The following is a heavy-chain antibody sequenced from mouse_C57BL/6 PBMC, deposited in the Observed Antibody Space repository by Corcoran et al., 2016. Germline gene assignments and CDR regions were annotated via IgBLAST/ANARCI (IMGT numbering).Heavy chain of an antibody. D-gene: IGHD1-1*01. J-gene: IGHJ3*01. CDR1: GYTFTTYG. CDR3: ARWVGSGAPWFAY. Sequence: QIQLVQSGPELKKPGETVKISCKASGYTFTTYGMSWVKQAPGKGLKWMGWINTYSGVPTYADDFKGRFAFSLETSASTAYLQINNLKIEDTATYFCARWVGSGAPWFAYWGQGTLVTVSA. CDR2: INTYSGVP. V-gene: IGHV9-3*01.